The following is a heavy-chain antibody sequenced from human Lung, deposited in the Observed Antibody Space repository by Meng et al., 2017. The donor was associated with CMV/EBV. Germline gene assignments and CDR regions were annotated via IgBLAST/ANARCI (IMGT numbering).Heavy chain of an antibody. CDR2: IYHSGSN. Sequence: GGSIRSSKWWSWVRQPTGKGLEWIGEIYHSGSNNYNPSLKSRVTISVDKSKNQFSLKLSSVTAADTAVYYCARAAGGYVVDYFDYWGQGTLVTVSS. CDR1: GGSIRSSKW. V-gene: IGHV4-4*02. D-gene: IGHD5-12*01. J-gene: IGHJ4*02. CDR3: ARAAGGYVVDYFDY.